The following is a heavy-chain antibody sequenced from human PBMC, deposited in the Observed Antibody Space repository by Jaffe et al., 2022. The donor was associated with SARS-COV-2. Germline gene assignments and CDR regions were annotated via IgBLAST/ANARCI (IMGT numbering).Heavy chain of an antibody. J-gene: IGHJ6*02. V-gene: IGHV3-7*03. Sequence: EVQLVESGGGLVQPGGSLRLSCAASGFAFSSYWMSWVRQAPGKGLEWVANIKEDGSEKHYVVSVKGRFTISRDNAKNSLYLQMNSLRAEDTAVYYCATGQWTDVWGQGTTVTVSS. CDR3: ATGQWTDV. D-gene: IGHD6-19*01. CDR1: GFAFSSYW. CDR2: IKEDGSEK.